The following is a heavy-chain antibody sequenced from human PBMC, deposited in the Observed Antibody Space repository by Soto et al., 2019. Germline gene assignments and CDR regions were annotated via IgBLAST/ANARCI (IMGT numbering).Heavy chain of an antibody. CDR3: LAYYDSSGSYGMDV. D-gene: IGHD3-22*01. J-gene: IGHJ6*02. CDR2: ISGSGGST. V-gene: IGHV3-23*01. CDR1: GFTFSSYA. Sequence: GGSLRLSCAASGFTFSSYAMSWVRQAPGKGLEWVSAISGSGGSTYYADSVKGRFTISRDNSKNTLYLQMNSLRAEDTAVYYCLAYYDSSGSYGMDVWGQGTTVTVSS.